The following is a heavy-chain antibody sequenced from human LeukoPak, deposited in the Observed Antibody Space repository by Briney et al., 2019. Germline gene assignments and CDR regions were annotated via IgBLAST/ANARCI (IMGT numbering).Heavy chain of an antibody. D-gene: IGHD3-10*01. Sequence: GGSLRLSCAASGFTVSSNYMSWVRQAPGKGLEWVSVIYSGGSTYYADSVKGRFTISRDNSKNTLYLQMNSLRAEDTAVYYCARVYYGSGRAAGYFDYWGQGTLVTVSS. J-gene: IGHJ4*02. CDR1: GFTVSSNY. CDR3: ARVYYGSGRAAGYFDY. V-gene: IGHV3-53*01. CDR2: IYSGGST.